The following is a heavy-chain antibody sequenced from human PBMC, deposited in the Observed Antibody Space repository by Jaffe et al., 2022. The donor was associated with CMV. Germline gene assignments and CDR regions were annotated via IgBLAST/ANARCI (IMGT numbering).Heavy chain of an antibody. J-gene: IGHJ5*02. V-gene: IGHV4-34*01. Sequence: QVQLQQWGAGLLKPSETLSLTCAVYGGSFSGYYWSWIRQPPGKGLEWIGEINHSGSTNYNPSLKSRVTISVDTSKNQFSLKLSSVTAADTAVYYCARNRDLWWLHPDNWFDPWGQGTLVTVSS. CDR3: ARNRDLWWLHPDNWFDP. CDR2: INHSGST. CDR1: GGSFSGYY. D-gene: IGHD5-12*01.